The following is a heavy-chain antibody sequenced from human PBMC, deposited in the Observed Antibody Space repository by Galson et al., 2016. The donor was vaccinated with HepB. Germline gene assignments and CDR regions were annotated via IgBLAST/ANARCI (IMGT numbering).Heavy chain of an antibody. CDR2: IYYSGST. CDR3: ARRRYYDFWRGLGGYAFDI. CDR1: GDSISSNY. V-gene: IGHV4-59*01. D-gene: IGHD3-3*01. J-gene: IGHJ3*02. Sequence: TVSGDSISSNYWSWIRQPPGKGLEWIGYIYYSGSTNYNPSLKSRVTISVDTSENQFSLKLSSVTAADTAVYYCARRRYYDFWRGLGGYAFDIWGQGTMVTVSS.